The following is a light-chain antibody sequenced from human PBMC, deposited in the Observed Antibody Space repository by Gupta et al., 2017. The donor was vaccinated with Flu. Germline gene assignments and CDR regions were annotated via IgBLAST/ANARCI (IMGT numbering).Light chain of an antibody. V-gene: IGKV4-1*01. CDR3: HQYYTTPYT. CDR1: QSILSSSNNRNY. Sequence: DIVMTQSQDLAVSLGERATINCKSSQSILSSSNNRNYLSWYQHKPGQPPKLLIYWASTREYGVSVRLSGSGSGTDFSLTINSLQAEDVAVYYCHQYYTTPYTFGLGTKLEIK. J-gene: IGKJ2*01. CDR2: WAS.